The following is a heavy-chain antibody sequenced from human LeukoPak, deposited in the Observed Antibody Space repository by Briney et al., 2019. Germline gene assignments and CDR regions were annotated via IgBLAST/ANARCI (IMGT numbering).Heavy chain of an antibody. CDR2: MNPNSGNT. CDR1: GYTFTSYD. CDR3: ARAGPGTIFDIYYTDV. Sequence: ASVKVSCKASGYTFTSYDINWVRQATGQGLEWMGWMNPNSGNTGYAQKFQGRVTMTRNTSISTAYMELSSLRSEDTAVYYCARAGPGTIFDIYYTDVWGKGTTVTISS. V-gene: IGHV1-8*01. J-gene: IGHJ6*03. D-gene: IGHD3-9*01.